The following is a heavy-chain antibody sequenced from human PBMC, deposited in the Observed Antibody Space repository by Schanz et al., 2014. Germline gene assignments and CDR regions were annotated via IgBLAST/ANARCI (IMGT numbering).Heavy chain of an antibody. D-gene: IGHD3-9*01. CDR2: IYSGIGA. V-gene: IGHV3-66*01. CDR3: ARDSRPNYDFLTAYYSIDY. Sequence: EGQLAESGGGLVQPGGSLRLSCAVSGFTVSSNHMSWVRQALGKGLEWVSVIYSGIGAYYADSVKDRFTVSRDNAKNTLYLQMNSLRAEDTAVYYCARDSRPNYDFLTAYYSIDYWGQGTLVTVSS. J-gene: IGHJ4*02. CDR1: GFTVSSNH.